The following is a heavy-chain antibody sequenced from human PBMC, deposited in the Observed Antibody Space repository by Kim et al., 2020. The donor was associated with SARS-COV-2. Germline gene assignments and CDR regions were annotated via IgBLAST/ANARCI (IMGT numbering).Heavy chain of an antibody. CDR2: IYTGGST. V-gene: IGHV3-53*01. CDR3: ARDGGSDRQFDY. CDR1: GFTVSSNH. Sequence: GGSLRLSCAASGFTVSSNHMSWVRQAPGKGLEWVSVIYTGGSTYYADSVKGRFAISRDNSKNTVFLQMNSLRAADTAVYFCARDGGSDRQFDYWGQGTLV. J-gene: IGHJ4*02. D-gene: IGHD5-12*01.